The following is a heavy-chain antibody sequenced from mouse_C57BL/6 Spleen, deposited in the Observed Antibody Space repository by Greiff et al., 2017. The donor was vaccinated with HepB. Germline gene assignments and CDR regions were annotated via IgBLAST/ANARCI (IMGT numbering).Heavy chain of an antibody. V-gene: IGHV1-19*01. CDR3: ARFDYSNYGRSMDY. J-gene: IGHJ4*01. Sequence: EVQLQQSGPVLVKPGASVKMSCKASGYTFTDYYMNWVKQSHGKSLEWIGVINPYNGGTSYNQKFKGKATLTVDKSSSTAYMELNSLTSEDSAVYYCARFDYSNYGRSMDYWGQGTSVTVSS. D-gene: IGHD2-5*01. CDR2: INPYNGGT. CDR1: GYTFTDYY.